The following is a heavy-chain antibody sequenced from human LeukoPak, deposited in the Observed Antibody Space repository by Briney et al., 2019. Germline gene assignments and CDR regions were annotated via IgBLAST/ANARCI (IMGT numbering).Heavy chain of an antibody. CDR1: GFTFSSYS. V-gene: IGHV3-21*01. Sequence: PGGSLRLSWAASGFTFSSYSMNWVRQAPGKGLEWVSSISSSSSYIYYADSVKGRFTISRDNAKNSLYLQMNSLRAEDTAVYYCARRVAAAGTLDYWGQGTLVTVSS. J-gene: IGHJ4*02. CDR3: ARRVAAAGTLDY. D-gene: IGHD6-13*01. CDR2: ISSSSSYI.